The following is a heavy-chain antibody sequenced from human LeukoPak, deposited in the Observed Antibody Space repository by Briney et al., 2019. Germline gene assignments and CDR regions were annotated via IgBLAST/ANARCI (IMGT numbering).Heavy chain of an antibody. CDR1: GFTFSSYG. CDR3: AKDGLEYSSSSSVFDC. D-gene: IGHD6-6*01. CDR2: ISYDGSNK. V-gene: IGHV3-30*18. Sequence: GRSLRLSCAASGFTFSSYGMHWVRQAPGKGLEWVAVISYDGSNKYYADSVKGRFTTSRDNSKNTLYLQMNSLRAEDTAVYYCAKDGLEYSSSSSVFDCWGQGTLVTVSS. J-gene: IGHJ4*02.